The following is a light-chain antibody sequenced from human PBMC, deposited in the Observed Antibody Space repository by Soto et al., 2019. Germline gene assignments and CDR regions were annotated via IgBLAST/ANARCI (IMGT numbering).Light chain of an antibody. CDR1: QSVSSN. CDR3: HQYNNWPPWT. Sequence: EIAMTQSPATLSVSPGERATLSCRASQSVSSNLAWYQQKPGQAPRLLIYGASTRATGVPARFSGSGSGTEFTLTISSLQTEDFAVYYCHQYNNWPPWTFGQGTKV. V-gene: IGKV3-15*01. J-gene: IGKJ1*01. CDR2: GAS.